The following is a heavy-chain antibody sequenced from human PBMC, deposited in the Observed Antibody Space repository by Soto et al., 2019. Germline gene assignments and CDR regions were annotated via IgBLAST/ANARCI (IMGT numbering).Heavy chain of an antibody. Sequence: GILRLSFAASGFTFSNYAMSWVRQAPGKGLEWVSGLSDGGGSTFYADSVKGRFTISRDNSKNRLYLQMNSLRAEDTAVYYCARDPEKYSGSDLGIDYWGQGTLVTVSS. CDR2: LSDGGGST. D-gene: IGHD5-12*01. J-gene: IGHJ4*02. CDR1: GFTFSNYA. V-gene: IGHV3-23*01. CDR3: ARDPEKYSGSDLGIDY.